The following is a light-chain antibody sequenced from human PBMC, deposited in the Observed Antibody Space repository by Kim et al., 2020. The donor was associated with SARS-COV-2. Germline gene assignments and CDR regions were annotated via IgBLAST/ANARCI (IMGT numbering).Light chain of an antibody. J-gene: IGKJ1*01. Sequence: EIVLTQSPGTLSLSPGERATLSCRASQSVSSSYLAWYQQKPGQDPRLLIYGASSRATGIPDRFSGSGSGTDFTLTISRLEPEDFAVYYCQQYGSSPQTFGQGTKVDIK. CDR1: QSVSSSY. V-gene: IGKV3-20*01. CDR3: QQYGSSPQT. CDR2: GAS.